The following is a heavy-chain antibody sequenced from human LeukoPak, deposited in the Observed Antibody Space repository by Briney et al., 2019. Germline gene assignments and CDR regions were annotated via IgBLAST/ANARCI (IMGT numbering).Heavy chain of an antibody. CDR1: GGTFSSYA. CDR3: ARVHDYGDYAFDY. D-gene: IGHD4-17*01. J-gene: IGHJ4*02. Sequence: ASVKVSCKASGGTFSSYAISWVRQAPGQRLEWMGGIIPIFGTANYAQKFQGRVTITADESTSTAYMELSSLRSEDTAVYYCARVHDYGDYAFDYWGQGTLVTVST. V-gene: IGHV1-69*13. CDR2: IIPIFGTA.